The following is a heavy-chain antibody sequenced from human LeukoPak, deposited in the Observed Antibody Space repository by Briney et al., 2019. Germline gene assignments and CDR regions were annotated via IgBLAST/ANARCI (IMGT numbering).Heavy chain of an antibody. Sequence: SETLSLTRSVSGGPISSYYWIWMPQPPGKGLVGLVYIYYSGSTNYNPSLQSRVTISVDTSKDQFSLKLSSVTAADTAVYYCARGFWDSGSYLGMDVWGHGTTVTVSS. CDR2: IYYSGST. V-gene: IGHV4-59*01. J-gene: IGHJ6*02. CDR3: ARGFWDSGSYLGMDV. D-gene: IGHD1-26*01. CDR1: GGPISSYY.